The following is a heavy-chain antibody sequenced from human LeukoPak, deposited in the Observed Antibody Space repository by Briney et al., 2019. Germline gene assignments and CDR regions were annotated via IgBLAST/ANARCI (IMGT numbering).Heavy chain of an antibody. CDR1: GFTFNSYA. D-gene: IGHD1-1*01. J-gene: IGHJ6*03. Sequence: GGSLRLSCAASGFTFNSYAMNWVRQAPGKGLEWVSLISWDGGSTYYADSVKGRFTISRDNSKNSLYLQMNSLRAEDTALYYCAKNWRRRPRGGPGYYMDVWGKGTTVTVSS. V-gene: IGHV3-43D*03. CDR2: ISWDGGST. CDR3: AKNWRRRPRGGPGYYMDV.